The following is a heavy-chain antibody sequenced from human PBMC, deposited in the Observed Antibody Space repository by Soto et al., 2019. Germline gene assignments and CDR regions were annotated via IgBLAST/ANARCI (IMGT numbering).Heavy chain of an antibody. Sequence: PGGSLRLSCAASGFTFSSYGMHWVRQAPGKGLEWVAVIWYDGSNKYYADSVKGRFTISRDNSKNTLYLQMNSLRAEDTAVYYCARDGDLDYGSGSYYREYYYYYYCMDVWGQGTTVTVSS. V-gene: IGHV3-33*01. D-gene: IGHD3-10*01. CDR1: GFTFSSYG. J-gene: IGHJ6*02. CDR2: IWYDGSNK. CDR3: ARDGDLDYGSGSYYREYYYYYYCMDV.